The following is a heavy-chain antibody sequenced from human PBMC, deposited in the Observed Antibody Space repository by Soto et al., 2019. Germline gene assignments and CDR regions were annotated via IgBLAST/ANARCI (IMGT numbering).Heavy chain of an antibody. CDR3: AGRGYDILTGYYNDY. D-gene: IGHD3-9*01. V-gene: IGHV4-34*01. CDR1: GGSFSGYS. J-gene: IGHJ4*02. CDR2: INHSGTT. Sequence: SETLSLTCAAYGGSFSGYSWGWVRQPPGKGLEWIGEINHSGTTYYNTSLESRVTISVGTSKDQFSLKLSSLTAADTAVYYCAGRGYDILTGYYNDYWGQGTLVTVSS.